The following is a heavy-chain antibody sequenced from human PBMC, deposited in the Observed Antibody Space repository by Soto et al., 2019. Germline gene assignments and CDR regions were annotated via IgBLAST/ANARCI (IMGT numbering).Heavy chain of an antibody. CDR1: GFTFSGHA. CDR2: IWYDGSNK. V-gene: IGHV3-33*01. CDR3: ARDGQGLAPYALDV. J-gene: IGHJ6*02. D-gene: IGHD6-19*01. Sequence: QVQLVESGGGVAQPGRSLRLSCTVSGFTFSGHAMHWVRQAPGKGLEWVTQIWYDGSNKYYAESVKGRFTISRDNSKNTLYLQMNGLRAEDTAVYYCARDGQGLAPYALDVWGQGTSVTVSS.